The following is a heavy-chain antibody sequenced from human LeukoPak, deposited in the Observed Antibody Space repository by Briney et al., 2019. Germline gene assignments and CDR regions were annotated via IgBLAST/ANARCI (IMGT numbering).Heavy chain of an antibody. D-gene: IGHD6-19*01. V-gene: IGHV4-38-2*02. CDR1: GYSISSGYY. Sequence: SETLSLTCTVSGYSISSGYYWGWIRQPPGKGLEWIGSIYHSGSTYYNPSLKSRVTISVDTSKNQFSLKLSSVTAADTAVYYCASQAGDHWGQGTLVTVSS. J-gene: IGHJ4*02. CDR2: IYHSGST. CDR3: ASQAGDH.